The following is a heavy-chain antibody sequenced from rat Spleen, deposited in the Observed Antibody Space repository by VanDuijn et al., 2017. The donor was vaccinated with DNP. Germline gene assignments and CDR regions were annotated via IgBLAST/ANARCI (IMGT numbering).Heavy chain of an antibody. D-gene: IGHD4-3*01. CDR3: VRWNSGHFDY. J-gene: IGHJ2*01. CDR2: IGSAAYAP. Sequence: EVQLVESGGGLVQPGRSLKLSCAASGFTFSASYMAWVRQAPAKGLEWVAYIGSAAYAPYYGDSVKGRFTISRDNAKSTLYLQMNSLRSEDIATYYCVRWNSGHFDYWGQGVMVTVSS. CDR1: GFTFSASY. V-gene: IGHV5-22*01.